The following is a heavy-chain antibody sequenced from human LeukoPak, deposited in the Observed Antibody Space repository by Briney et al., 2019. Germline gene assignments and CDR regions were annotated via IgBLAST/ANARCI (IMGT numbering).Heavy chain of an antibody. J-gene: IGHJ4*02. V-gene: IGHV4-39*07. D-gene: IGHD6-19*01. Sequence: SETLSLTCTVSGGSISGTSYYWGWIRQPPGKGLEWIGSIYYSGSTYYNPSLKSRVTISVDTSKNQFSLKLSSVTAADTAVYYCARVVAGTNYFDYWGQGTLVTVSS. CDR2: IYYSGST. CDR3: ARVVAGTNYFDY. CDR1: GGSISGTSYY.